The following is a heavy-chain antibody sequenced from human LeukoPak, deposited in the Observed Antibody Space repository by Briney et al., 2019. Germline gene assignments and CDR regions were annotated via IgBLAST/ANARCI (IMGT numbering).Heavy chain of an antibody. V-gene: IGHV4-34*01. CDR2: INHSGST. D-gene: IGHD3-10*01. Sequence: KPSETLSLTCAVYGGPFSGYYWSWIRQPPGKGLEWIGEINHSGSTNYNPSLKSRVTISVDTSKNQFSLKLSSVTAADTAVYYCARGLRNYYGSGSYFEPFDYWGQGTLVTVSS. CDR3: ARGLRNYYGSGSYFEPFDY. CDR1: GGPFSGYY. J-gene: IGHJ4*02.